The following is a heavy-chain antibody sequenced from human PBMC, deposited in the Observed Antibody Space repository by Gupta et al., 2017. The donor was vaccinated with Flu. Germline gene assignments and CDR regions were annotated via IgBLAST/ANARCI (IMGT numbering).Heavy chain of an antibody. D-gene: IGHD3-10*01. Sequence: QVHLVQSGGDVVQPGWSLRLSCGASGFSFATIGMHWVRQAPGKGLEWVAVVTYDGSTEYYADSVRGRFTISRDNPKNILFLQMHSLRPDDTGVYYCARDLYGHGAFDFWGQGTVVTVSS. CDR3: ARDLYGHGAFDF. CDR2: VTYDGSTE. V-gene: IGHV3-30*03. J-gene: IGHJ3*01. CDR1: GFSFATIG.